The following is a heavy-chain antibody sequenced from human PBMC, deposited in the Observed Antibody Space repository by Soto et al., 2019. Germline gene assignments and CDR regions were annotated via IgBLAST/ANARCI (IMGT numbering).Heavy chain of an antibody. J-gene: IGHJ4*02. CDR1: GGTFSSYA. CDR3: ARVLRFLEWSMYYFDY. D-gene: IGHD3-3*01. CDR2: IIPIFGTA. V-gene: IGHV1-69*13. Sequence: ASVKVSCKASGGTFSSYAISWVRQAPRQGLEWMGGIIPIFGTANYAQKFQGRVTITADESTSTAYMELSSLRCEDTAVYYCARVLRFLEWSMYYFDYWGQGTLVTVSS.